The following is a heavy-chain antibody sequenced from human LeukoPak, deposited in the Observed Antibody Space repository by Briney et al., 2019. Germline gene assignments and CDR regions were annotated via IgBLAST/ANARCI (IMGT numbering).Heavy chain of an antibody. CDR3: ARGGSGSSHAFDI. V-gene: IGHV3-7*01. CDR1: GFTFSSYW. J-gene: IGHJ3*02. D-gene: IGHD1-26*01. CDR2: IKQDGSEK. Sequence: GGSLRLSCAASGFTFSSYWMSWVRQAPGKGLEWVANIKQDGSEKYYVDSVKGRFTISRDNAKNSLYLQMNNLRAEDTAVYYCARGGSGSSHAFDIWGQGTMVTVSS.